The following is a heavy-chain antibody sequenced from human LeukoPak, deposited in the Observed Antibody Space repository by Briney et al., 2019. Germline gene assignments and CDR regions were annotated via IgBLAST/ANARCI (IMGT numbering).Heavy chain of an antibody. CDR2: IDPNSGGT. V-gene: IGHV1-2*02. CDR1: GYTFTGYY. Sequence: GASVTVSCTTSGYTFTGYYMHWVGQAPGQGLEWMGWIDPNSGGTNYAQKFQGRVTMTRDTSIGTAYMELSGLTSDDTAVYYCARGYYDRGSLYYFDYWGQGTLVTVSS. D-gene: IGHD3-22*01. CDR3: ARGYYDRGSLYYFDY. J-gene: IGHJ4*02.